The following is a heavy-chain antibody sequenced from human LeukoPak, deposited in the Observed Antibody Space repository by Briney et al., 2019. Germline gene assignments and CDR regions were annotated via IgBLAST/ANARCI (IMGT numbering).Heavy chain of an antibody. CDR2: INHSGST. J-gene: IGHJ6*03. V-gene: IGHV4-34*01. D-gene: IGHD6-13*01. CDR1: GGSFSGYY. Sequence: PSETLSLTCAVYGGSFSGYYWSWIRQPPGKGLEWIGEINHSGSTNYNPSLKSRVTISVDTSKNQFSLKLSSVTAADTAVYYCARGGAARKGYYYYYMDVWGKGTTVTVSS. CDR3: ARGGAARKGYYYYYMDV.